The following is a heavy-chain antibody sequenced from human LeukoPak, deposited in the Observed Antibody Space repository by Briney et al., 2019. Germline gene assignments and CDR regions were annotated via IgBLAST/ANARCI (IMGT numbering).Heavy chain of an antibody. V-gene: IGHV3-7*01. CDR1: GFTFSSFW. D-gene: IGHD3-3*01. Sequence: PGGSLRLSCAASGFTFSSFWMSWVRQAPGKGLEWVANIKEDGSDKNYVGSVKGRFTISRDNVKNSLFLQMNSLRAEDTAVYYCARFRRVFGVVIDNWGQGTLVTVSS. CDR2: IKEDGSDK. J-gene: IGHJ4*02. CDR3: ARFRRVFGVVIDN.